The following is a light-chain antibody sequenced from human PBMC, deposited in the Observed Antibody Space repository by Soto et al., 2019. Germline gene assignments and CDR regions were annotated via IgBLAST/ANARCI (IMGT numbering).Light chain of an antibody. Sequence: EIVLTQSPGTLSLSPRDRATLSCRASQSVSSSYLAWYQQKPGQAPGLLIYGASSRATGIPDRFSGSGSGTDFTLTISRLEPEDFAVYYCQQYGTSPITFGQGTLLEIK. CDR2: GAS. CDR3: QQYGTSPIT. CDR1: QSVSSSY. V-gene: IGKV3-20*01. J-gene: IGKJ5*01.